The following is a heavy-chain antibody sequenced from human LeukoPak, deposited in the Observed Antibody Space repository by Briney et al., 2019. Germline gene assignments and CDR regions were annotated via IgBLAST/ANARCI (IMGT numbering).Heavy chain of an antibody. CDR3: ARDRASSGATPSFDY. Sequence: GRSLRLSCAASRFTFSNYVMHWVRQAPGKGLEWVAVISYDGSNKYYADSVKGRFTISRDNSKNTLYLQMNSLRAEDTAVYYCARDRASSGATPSFDYWGQGTLVTVSS. D-gene: IGHD3-22*01. V-gene: IGHV3-30*03. CDR1: RFTFSNYV. CDR2: ISYDGSNK. J-gene: IGHJ4*02.